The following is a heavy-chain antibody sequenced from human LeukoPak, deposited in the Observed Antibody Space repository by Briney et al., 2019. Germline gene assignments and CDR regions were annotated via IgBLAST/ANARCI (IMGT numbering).Heavy chain of an antibody. Sequence: SETLSLTCTVSGGSISSSSYYWGWIRQPPGKGLEWIGSIYYSGSTYYNPSLKSRVTISVDTSKNQFSLKLSSVTAADTAVYYCARHYGGKKGIRGPREGYFDYWGQGTLVTVSS. CDR2: IYYSGST. D-gene: IGHD4-23*01. J-gene: IGHJ4*02. CDR3: ARHYGGKKGIRGPREGYFDY. CDR1: GGSISSSSYY. V-gene: IGHV4-39*07.